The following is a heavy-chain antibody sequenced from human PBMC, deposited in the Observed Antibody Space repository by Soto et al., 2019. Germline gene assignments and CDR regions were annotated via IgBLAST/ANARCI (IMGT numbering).Heavy chain of an antibody. J-gene: IGHJ5*02. CDR1: GYTFVSYG. D-gene: IGHD3-9*01. CDR3: ARDLDDILTGPNFDP. Sequence: GASVKVSCKASGYTFVSYGIQWVRQAPGQSLEWMGWINAYNGNTKYSQKFQGRVTFTRDTSASSAYMELSSLQSEDAAVYYCARDLDDILTGPNFDPWGQGTLVTVS. CDR2: INAYNGNT. V-gene: IGHV1-3*01.